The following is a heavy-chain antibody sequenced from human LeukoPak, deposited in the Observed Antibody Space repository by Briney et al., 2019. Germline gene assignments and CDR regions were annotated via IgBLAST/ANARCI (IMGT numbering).Heavy chain of an antibody. CDR3: SRGQRVTIFGVLILVGWCDP. CDR2: MNPNSGNT. V-gene: IGHV1-8*03. J-gene: IGHJ5*02. CDR1: GYTFTSYD. Sequence: ASVKVSCKASGYTFTSYDINWVRQAAGHGLEWMGWMNPNSGNTGYAQKFQGRVTITTNTSISTAYMELSSLRSEGTGVYYCSRGQRVTIFGVLILVGWCDPWGQGTLVTVSS. D-gene: IGHD3-3*01.